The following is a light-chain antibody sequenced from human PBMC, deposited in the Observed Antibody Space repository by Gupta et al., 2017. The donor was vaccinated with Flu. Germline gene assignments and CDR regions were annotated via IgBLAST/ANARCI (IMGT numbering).Light chain of an antibody. CDR1: QDISNY. J-gene: IGKJ5*01. CDR2: EAS. Sequence: PSSLSASVGDRVTITCQASQDISNYLNWYQKKPGKAPKLLIYEASNLETGVPSRFSGGGSGTDFTFTISSLQPEDIATYYCQQDDNLQITFGQGTRLEI. CDR3: QQDDNLQIT. V-gene: IGKV1-33*01.